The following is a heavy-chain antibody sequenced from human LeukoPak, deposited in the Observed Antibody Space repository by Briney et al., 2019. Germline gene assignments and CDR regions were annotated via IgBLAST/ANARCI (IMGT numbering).Heavy chain of an antibody. D-gene: IGHD3-22*01. CDR2: INTNTGNP. CDR1: GYTFSSNA. CDR3: ARGYDSSGYFSD. V-gene: IGHV7-4-1*02. J-gene: IGHJ4*02. Sequence: ALVKVSCKASGYTFSSNAINWVRQAPGQGLEWMGWINTNTGNPTYAQGFTGRFVFSLDTSVSTAYLQISSLKAEDTAEYFCARGYDSSGYFSDWGQGTLVTVSS.